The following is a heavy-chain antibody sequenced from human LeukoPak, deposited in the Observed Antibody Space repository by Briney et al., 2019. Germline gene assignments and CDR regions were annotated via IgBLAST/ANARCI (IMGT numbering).Heavy chain of an antibody. J-gene: IGHJ6*03. CDR1: GGSISSSSYY. V-gene: IGHV4-39*07. Sequence: SETLSLTCTVSGGSISSSSYYWGWTRQPPGKGLEWIGSIYYSGSTYYNPSLKSRVTISVDTSKNQFSLKLHSVTAADTAVYFCARGFDGGGDSVDQSYAYYYMDVWGKGITVTVSS. CDR2: IYYSGST. CDR3: ARGFDGGGDSVDQSYAYYYMDV. D-gene: IGHD5/OR15-5a*01.